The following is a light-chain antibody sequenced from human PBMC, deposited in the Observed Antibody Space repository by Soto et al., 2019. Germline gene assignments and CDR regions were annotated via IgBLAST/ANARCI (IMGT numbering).Light chain of an antibody. J-gene: IGLJ3*02. CDR3: QSHDNNLGGWV. CDR2: ANN. Sequence: QSVLTQPPSVSGAPGQRVTISCTGSSSNIGAGYDVHWYQQFPGTGPKLLIYANNIRPSGVPDRFSGSNSGTSASLAITGLQAEDEADYYCQSHDNNLGGWVFGGGTKVTVL. CDR1: SSNIGAGYD. V-gene: IGLV1-40*01.